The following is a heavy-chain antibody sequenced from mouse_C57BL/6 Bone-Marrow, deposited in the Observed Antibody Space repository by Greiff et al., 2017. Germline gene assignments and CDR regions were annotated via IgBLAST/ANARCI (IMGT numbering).Heavy chain of an antibody. CDR1: GFTFSSYA. J-gene: IGHJ3*01. D-gene: IGHD3-2*02. Sequence: EAKLMESGGGLVKPGGSLKLSCAASGFTFSSYAMSWVRQTPEKRLEWVATISDGGSYTYYPDNVKGRFTISRDNAKNNLYLQMSHLKSEDTAMYYCARDQAWLAYWGQGTLVTVSA. V-gene: IGHV5-4*01. CDR2: ISDGGSYT. CDR3: ARDQAWLAY.